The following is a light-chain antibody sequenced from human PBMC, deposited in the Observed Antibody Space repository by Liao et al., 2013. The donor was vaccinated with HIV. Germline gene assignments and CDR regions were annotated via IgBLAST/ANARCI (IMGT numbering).Light chain of an antibody. CDR2: QDS. CDR1: KLGYKY. Sequence: SYELTQPPSVSVSPGQTATITCSGDKLGYKYASWYQQRPGQPPVLVIYQDSKRPSGIPERFSGSNSWNTATLTISGTQAMDEADYYCQAWDSSTGVFGPGTKVTVL. J-gene: IGLJ1*01. CDR3: QAWDSSTGV. V-gene: IGLV3-1*01.